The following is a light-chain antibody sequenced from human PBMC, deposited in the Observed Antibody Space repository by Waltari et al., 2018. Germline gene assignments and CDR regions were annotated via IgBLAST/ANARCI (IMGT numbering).Light chain of an antibody. V-gene: IGKV4-1*01. CDR1: QIVVFNSNNKNY. Sequence: DIVMTQSPDALAVPLGERAALHGNASQIVVFNSNNKNYIAWYQKKPGQPPKLLIYGASTRDAGVPDRFSGSGSETDFTLTISSLQPEDVAVYYCQQYHSVPFTFGGGTKVEIQ. J-gene: IGKJ4*01. CDR2: GAS. CDR3: QQYHSVPFT.